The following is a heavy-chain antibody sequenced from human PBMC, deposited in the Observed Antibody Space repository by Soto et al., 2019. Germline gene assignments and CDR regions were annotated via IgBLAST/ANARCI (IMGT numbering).Heavy chain of an antibody. CDR1: GFTFSSYA. J-gene: IGHJ4*02. D-gene: IGHD3-3*01. V-gene: IGHV3-30-3*01. CDR3: ASVRFLEWPLDY. Sequence: QVQLVESGGGVVQPGRSLRLSCAASGFTFSSYAMHWVRQAPGKGLEWVAVISYDGSNKYYADSVKGRFTISRDNSKNTLYLQMNSLRAEDTAVYYCASVRFLEWPLDYWGQGTLVTVSS. CDR2: ISYDGSNK.